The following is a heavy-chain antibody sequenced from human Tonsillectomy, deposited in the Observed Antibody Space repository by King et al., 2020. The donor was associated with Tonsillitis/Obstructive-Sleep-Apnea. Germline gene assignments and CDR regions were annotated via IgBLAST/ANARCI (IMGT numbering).Heavy chain of an antibody. V-gene: IGHV1-24*01. CDR3: AIVFCSRTSCYTNWFDP. Sequence: QLVQSGAEVKKPGASVKVSCKVSGYTLTELSMHWVRQAPGKGIEWMGGFDPADAEAIYAQKFQGRINMTEDTTTNTAYMELSSLRSEDTAVYYCAIVFCSRTSCYTNWFDPWGQGTRVTVSS. J-gene: IGHJ5*02. CDR1: GYTLTELS. D-gene: IGHD2-2*01. CDR2: FDPADAEA.